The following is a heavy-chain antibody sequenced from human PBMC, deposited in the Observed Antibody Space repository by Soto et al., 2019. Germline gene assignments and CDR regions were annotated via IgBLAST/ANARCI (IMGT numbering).Heavy chain of an antibody. Sequence: QVQLVQSGAEVKKPGSSVKVSCKASGGTFSSYAISWVRQAPGQGLEWMGGIIPIFGTANYAQKFQGRVTITADESTSTAYRELSSLRSEDTSVYYCASNMGPYYYDSSGYRGAEYFQHWGQGTLVTVSS. CDR2: IIPIFGTA. J-gene: IGHJ1*01. D-gene: IGHD3-22*01. CDR3: ASNMGPYYYDSSGYRGAEYFQH. V-gene: IGHV1-69*01. CDR1: GGTFSSYA.